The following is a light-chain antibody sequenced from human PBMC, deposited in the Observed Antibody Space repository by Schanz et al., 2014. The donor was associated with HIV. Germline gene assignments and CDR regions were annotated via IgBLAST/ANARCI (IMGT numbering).Light chain of an antibody. CDR2: DVN. Sequence: QSALTQPASVSGSPGQSITISCTGTSSDVGVYNYVSWYQHHPGKAPKLMIYDVNNRPSGASNRFSGSKSGNTASLTISGLQAEDEADYYCSSYAGSGSLIFGGGTQLTVL. CDR1: SSDVGVYNY. CDR3: SSYAGSGSLI. V-gene: IGLV2-14*03. J-gene: IGLJ2*01.